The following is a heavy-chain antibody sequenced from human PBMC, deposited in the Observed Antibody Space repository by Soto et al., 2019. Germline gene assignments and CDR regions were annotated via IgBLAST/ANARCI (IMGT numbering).Heavy chain of an antibody. CDR1: GGSISSGGYS. J-gene: IGHJ5*02. D-gene: IGHD3-10*01. Sequence: SETLSLTCAVSGGSISSGGYSWSWIRQPPGKGLEWIGYIYHSGSTYYNPSLKSRVTISVDTSKNQFSLKLSSVTAADTAVYYCARASRHVLLWFGGFDPWGQGTLVTVSS. CDR3: ARASRHVLLWFGGFDP. CDR2: IYHSGST. V-gene: IGHV4-30-2*01.